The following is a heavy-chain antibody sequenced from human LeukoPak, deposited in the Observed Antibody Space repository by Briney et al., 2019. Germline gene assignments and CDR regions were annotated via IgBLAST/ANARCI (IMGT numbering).Heavy chain of an antibody. CDR1: GFTFSSYS. J-gene: IGHJ4*02. Sequence: GGSLRLSCAASGFTFSSYSMNWVRQAPGKGLEWVSSISSSSSYIYYADSVRGRFTTSRDNAKNSLYLQMNSLRAEDTAVYYCARAIVATINPFGYWGQGTLVTVSS. CDR2: ISSSSSYI. CDR3: ARAIVATINPFGY. D-gene: IGHD5-12*01. V-gene: IGHV3-21*01.